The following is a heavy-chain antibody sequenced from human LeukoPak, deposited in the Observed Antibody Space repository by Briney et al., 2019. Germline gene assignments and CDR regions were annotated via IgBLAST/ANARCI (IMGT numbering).Heavy chain of an antibody. Sequence: GGSLRLSCAASGFTFDDYAMHWVRQAPGKGLEWVSGISWNSGSIGYADSVKGRFTISRDNAKNSLYLQMNSLRAEDTALYYCAKDIGAAGPFDYWGQGTLVTVSS. CDR3: AKDIGAAGPFDY. CDR2: ISWNSGSI. D-gene: IGHD6-13*01. J-gene: IGHJ4*02. V-gene: IGHV3-9*01. CDR1: GFTFDDYA.